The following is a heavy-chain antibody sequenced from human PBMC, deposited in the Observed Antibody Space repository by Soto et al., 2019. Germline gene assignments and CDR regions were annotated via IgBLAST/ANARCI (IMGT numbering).Heavy chain of an antibody. CDR2: INPNSGGT. J-gene: IGHJ6*02. D-gene: IGHD1-7*01. CDR1: GYTFTGYY. Sequence: ASVKVSSKASGYTFTGYYMHWVRQAPGQGLEWMGWINPNSGGTNYAQKFQGWVTMPRDTSISTAYMELSRLRSDDTAVYYCAREMIGTGTTPGYYYYGMDVWGQGTTVTVSS. V-gene: IGHV1-2*04. CDR3: AREMIGTGTTPGYYYYGMDV.